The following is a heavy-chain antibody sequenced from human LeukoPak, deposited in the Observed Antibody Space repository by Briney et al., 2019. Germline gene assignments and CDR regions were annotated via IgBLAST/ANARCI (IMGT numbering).Heavy chain of an antibody. D-gene: IGHD3-10*01. CDR2: ISSSSTYI. CDR3: ARESWGSETSDY. Sequence: GGSLRLSCGASGFTFSHYKMNWVRQAPGKGLEWVSSISSSSTYIYYADSVKGRFTISRDNTKNSLYLQMNSLRAEDTAVYYCARESWGSETSDYWGQGTLVTVSS. CDR1: GFTFSHYK. J-gene: IGHJ4*02. V-gene: IGHV3-21*01.